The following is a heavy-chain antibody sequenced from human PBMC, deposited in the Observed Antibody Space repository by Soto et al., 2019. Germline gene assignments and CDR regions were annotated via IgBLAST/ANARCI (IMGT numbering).Heavy chain of an antibody. CDR3: TRDHGGYCSSTSCYRWGWFDP. V-gene: IGHV3-49*05. Sequence: EVQLVESGGGLVKPGRSLRLSCTASGFTFGDYAMSWFRQAPGKGLEWVGFIRSKAYGGTTEYAASVKGRFTISRDDSKSIAYLQMNSLKTEDTAVYYCTRDHGGYCSSTSCYRWGWFDPWGQGTLVTVSS. CDR1: GFTFGDYA. D-gene: IGHD2-2*01. J-gene: IGHJ5*02. CDR2: IRSKAYGGTT.